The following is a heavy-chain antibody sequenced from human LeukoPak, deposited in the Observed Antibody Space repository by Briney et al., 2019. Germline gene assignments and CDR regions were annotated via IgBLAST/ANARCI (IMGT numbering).Heavy chain of an antibody. CDR1: GFTFSSYA. J-gene: IGHJ5*02. CDR2: ISGSGDNT. D-gene: IGHD6-19*01. V-gene: IGHV3-23*01. Sequence: PGGSLRLSCAASGFTFSSYAMSWVRQAPGKGLEWVSGISGSGDNTYYADSVKGRFTISRDNAKNSLYLQMNSLRAEDTALYYCAKGSIAVAGRGNWFDPWGQGTLVTVSS. CDR3: AKGSIAVAGRGNWFDP.